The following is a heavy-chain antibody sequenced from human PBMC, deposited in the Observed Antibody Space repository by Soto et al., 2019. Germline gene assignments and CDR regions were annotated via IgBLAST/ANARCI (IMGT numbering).Heavy chain of an antibody. CDR3: ARGLGTNGLDV. Sequence: ASVKVSCKASGYKFITYGITWVRQAPGQGLEWMGGISTYSGNTDYAQSLQDRVTMTTDTSTSTVYMELGSLRSDDTAVYYCARGLGTNGLDVWGQGTAVTVS. J-gene: IGHJ6*02. D-gene: IGHD3-16*01. CDR2: ISTYSGNT. V-gene: IGHV1-18*04. CDR1: GYKFITYG.